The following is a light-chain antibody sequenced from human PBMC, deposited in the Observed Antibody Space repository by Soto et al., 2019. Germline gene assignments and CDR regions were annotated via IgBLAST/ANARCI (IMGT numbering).Light chain of an antibody. CDR2: GAS. CDR1: QSVSNN. Sequence: EIVMTQSPATLSLSPGERATLSCRASQSVSNNLSWYQQKPGQGPRLLIYGASPRATGIPARFSGSGSGTEITLTISSLQSEEFAVYYCQQYNNWPPKYTFGQGTKLEI. J-gene: IGKJ2*01. V-gene: IGKV3-15*01. CDR3: QQYNNWPPKYT.